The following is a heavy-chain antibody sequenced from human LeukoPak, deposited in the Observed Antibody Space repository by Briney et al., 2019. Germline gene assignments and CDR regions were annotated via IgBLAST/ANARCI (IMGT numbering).Heavy chain of an antibody. J-gene: IGHJ5*02. Sequence: PSETLSLTCAVYGGSFSGYYWSWVRQPPGKGLEWIGEINHSGSTNYNPSLKSRVTISVDTSKNQFSPKLSSVTAADTAVYYCARGRITIFGVVMGFDPWGQGTLVTVSS. CDR1: GGSFSGYY. CDR2: INHSGST. CDR3: ARGRITIFGVVMGFDP. V-gene: IGHV4-34*01. D-gene: IGHD3-3*01.